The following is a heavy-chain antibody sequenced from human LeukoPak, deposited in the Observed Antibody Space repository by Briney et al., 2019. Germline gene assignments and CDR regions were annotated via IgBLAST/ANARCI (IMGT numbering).Heavy chain of an antibody. CDR2: INPNNGGT. CDR3: TRESGGYHGNDY. CDR1: GYTFTSSA. Sequence: GASVKVSCKASGYTFTSSALNWVRQAPGQGLEWMGRINPNNGGTNYAQKFQGRATMTGDTSISTAYMELSSLRSDDTAVYYCTRESGGYHGNDYWGQGTLVTVSS. J-gene: IGHJ4*02. V-gene: IGHV1-2*06. D-gene: IGHD1-26*01.